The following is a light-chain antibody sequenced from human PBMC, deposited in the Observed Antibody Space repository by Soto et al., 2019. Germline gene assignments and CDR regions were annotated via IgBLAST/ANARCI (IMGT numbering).Light chain of an antibody. CDR1: SSNIGTNT. J-gene: IGLJ3*02. CDR3: AGWDDSLNGCV. V-gene: IGLV1-44*01. Sequence: QSVLTQPPSASGTRGRRVTISCSGSSSNIGTNTINWYQHLPGTAPKLLIYSNNQRPSGVPDRFSGSKSGTSASLAISGLQSKDEAHYYCAGWDDSLNGCVFGGGTKLTVL. CDR2: SNN.